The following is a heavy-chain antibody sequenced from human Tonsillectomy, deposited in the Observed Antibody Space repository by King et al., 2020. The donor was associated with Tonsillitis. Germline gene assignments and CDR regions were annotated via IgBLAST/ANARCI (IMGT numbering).Heavy chain of an antibody. CDR1: GGTFSSYA. CDR2: IIPIFGTA. J-gene: IGHJ2*01. V-gene: IGHV1-69*14. D-gene: IGHD1-26*01. Sequence: QLVQSGAEVKKPGSSVKVSCKASGGTFSSYAISWVRQAPGQGLEWMGGIIPIFGTANYAQKFQGRVTITADKSTSTAYMELSSLRSEDTAVYYCARDAVGATTFSSWYFDLWGRGTLVTVSS. CDR3: ARDAVGATTFSSWYFDL.